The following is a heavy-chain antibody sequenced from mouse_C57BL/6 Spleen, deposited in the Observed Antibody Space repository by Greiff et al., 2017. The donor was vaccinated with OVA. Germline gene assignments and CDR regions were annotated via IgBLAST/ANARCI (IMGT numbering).Heavy chain of an antibody. CDR1: GYAFSSYW. D-gene: IGHD5-1*01. CDR2: IYPGDGDT. CDR3: ARWSTDYFDY. V-gene: IGHV1-80*01. J-gene: IGHJ2*01. Sequence: QVQLKESGAELVKPGASVKISCKASGYAFSSYWMNWVKQRPGKGLEWIGQIYPGDGDTNYNGKFKGKATLTADKSSSTAYMQLSSLTSEDSAVYFCARWSTDYFDYWGQGTTLTVSS.